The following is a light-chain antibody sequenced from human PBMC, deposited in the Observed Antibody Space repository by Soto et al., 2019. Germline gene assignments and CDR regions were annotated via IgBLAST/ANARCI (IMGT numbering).Light chain of an antibody. Sequence: EIVLTQSPGTLSLSPGERATLSCRASQSVSSTYLAWYQQRPGKSPRLLIPGASTRAPGIPDRFSGSGSGTDFTLTIGGLEPEDFAVYYCQQYDDSQITFGQGTRLEIK. CDR1: QSVSSTY. CDR2: GAS. CDR3: QQYDDSQIT. J-gene: IGKJ5*01. V-gene: IGKV3-20*01.